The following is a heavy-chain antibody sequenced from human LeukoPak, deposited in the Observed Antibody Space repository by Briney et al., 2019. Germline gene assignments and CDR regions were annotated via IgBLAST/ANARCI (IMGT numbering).Heavy chain of an antibody. CDR1: GGSISSYY. V-gene: IGHV4-30-4*01. CDR2: IYYSGST. Sequence: SETLSLTCTVSGGSISSYYWSWIRQPPGKGLEWIGYIYYSGSTYYNPSLKSRVTISVDTSKNQFSLKLSSVTAADTAVYYCARGTYYYDSSGYYYWFDPWGQGTLVTVSS. J-gene: IGHJ5*02. D-gene: IGHD3-22*01. CDR3: ARGTYYYDSSGYYYWFDP.